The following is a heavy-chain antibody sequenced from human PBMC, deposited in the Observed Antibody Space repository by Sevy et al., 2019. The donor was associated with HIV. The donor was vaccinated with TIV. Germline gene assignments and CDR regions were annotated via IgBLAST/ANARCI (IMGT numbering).Heavy chain of an antibody. D-gene: IGHD3-9*01. CDR1: GYTFTGYY. CDR2: INPNSGGT. CDR3: ARDEDILTRYLNIISDY. V-gene: IGHV1-2*06. Sequence: ASVKVSCKASGYTFTGYYMHWVRQAPGQGLEWMGRINPNSGGTNYAQKFQGRVTMTRDTSISTAYMELSRLRSDDTAVYYCARDEDILTRYLNIISDYWGHGTLVTVSS. J-gene: IGHJ4*01.